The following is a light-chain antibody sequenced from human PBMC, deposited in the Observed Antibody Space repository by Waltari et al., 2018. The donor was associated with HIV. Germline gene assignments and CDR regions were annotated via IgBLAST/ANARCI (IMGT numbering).Light chain of an antibody. CDR2: GAS. J-gene: IGKJ2*01. CDR3: QQSYSAPFT. CDR1: QSINSD. Sequence: IQMTQPPPSLFASVRDRATFTCRASQSINSDLNWYQQKPGKAPSLLIYGASSLQSGVPTRFSGSGSGTEFSLTISSLQPEDFATYYCQQSYSAPFTFGQGTKLHVK. V-gene: IGKV1-39*01.